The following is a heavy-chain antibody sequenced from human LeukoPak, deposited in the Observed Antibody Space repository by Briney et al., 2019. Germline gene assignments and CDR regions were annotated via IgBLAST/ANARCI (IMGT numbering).Heavy chain of an antibody. Sequence: ASVKVSCKVSGYTLTELSMHWVRQAPGKGLEWMGGFDPEDGETIYAQKFQGRVTMTEDTSTDTAYMELRSLRSDDTAVYYCARDLRLRGHFGTVDYWGQGTLVTVSS. J-gene: IGHJ4*02. CDR2: FDPEDGET. V-gene: IGHV1-24*01. D-gene: IGHD4-17*01. CDR1: GYTLTELS. CDR3: ARDLRLRGHFGTVDY.